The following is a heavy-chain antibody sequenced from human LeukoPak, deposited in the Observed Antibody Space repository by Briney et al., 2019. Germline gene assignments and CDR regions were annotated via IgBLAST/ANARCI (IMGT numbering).Heavy chain of an antibody. CDR1: GGSISSGDYY. Sequence: SETLSLTCTVSGGSISSGDYYWSWIRQPPGKGLEWIGYIYYSGSTYYNPSLKSRVTISVDTSKNQFSLKLSSVTAADTAVYYCGRVASSSSDDAFDIWGQGTMVTVSS. J-gene: IGHJ3*02. CDR2: IYYSGST. V-gene: IGHV4-30-4*08. CDR3: GRVASSSSDDAFDI. D-gene: IGHD6-6*01.